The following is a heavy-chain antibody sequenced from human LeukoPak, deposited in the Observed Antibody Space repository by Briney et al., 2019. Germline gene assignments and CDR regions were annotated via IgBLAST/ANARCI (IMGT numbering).Heavy chain of an antibody. D-gene: IGHD6-19*01. Sequence: PSETLSLTCTVSGGSISSSSYYWGWIRQPPGKGLEWIGYIYYSGSTNYNPSPKSRVTISVDTSKNQFSLKLSSVTAADTAVYYCASRGIGRDSSGWYEVDYWGQGTLVTVSS. CDR3: ASRGIGRDSSGWYEVDY. V-gene: IGHV4-61*05. J-gene: IGHJ4*02. CDR2: IYYSGST. CDR1: GGSISSSSYY.